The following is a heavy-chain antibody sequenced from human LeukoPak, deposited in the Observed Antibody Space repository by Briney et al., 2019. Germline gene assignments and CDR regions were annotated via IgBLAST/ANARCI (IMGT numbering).Heavy chain of an antibody. D-gene: IGHD3-3*01. J-gene: IGHJ3*02. V-gene: IGHV1-2*02. CDR2: INPNSGGT. CDR1: RGTFSSYV. CDR3: ARDLSPLDFWSANDAFDI. Sequence: AASVKVSCKASRGTFSSYVISWVRQAPGQGLEWMGWINPNSGGTNYAQKFQGRVTMTRDTSISTAYMELSRLRSDDTAVYYCARDLSPLDFWSANDAFDIWGQGTMVTVSS.